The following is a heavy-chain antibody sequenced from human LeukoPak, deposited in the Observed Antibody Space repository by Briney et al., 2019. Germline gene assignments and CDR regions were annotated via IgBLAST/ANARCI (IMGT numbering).Heavy chain of an antibody. D-gene: IGHD2-2*01. V-gene: IGHV4-34*01. CDR1: GGSFSGYY. CDR3: ARNRRPVVPAAFSRYFDY. J-gene: IGHJ4*02. CDR2: INHSGST. Sequence: SETLSLTCAVYGGSFSGYYWSWIRQPPGKGLEWIGEINHSGSTNYNPSLKSRVTISVDTSKNQFSLKLSSVTAADTAVYYCARNRRPVVPAAFSRYFDYWGQGTLVTVSS.